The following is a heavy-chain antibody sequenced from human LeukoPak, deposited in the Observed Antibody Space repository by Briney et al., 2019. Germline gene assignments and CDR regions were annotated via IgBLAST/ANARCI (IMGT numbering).Heavy chain of an antibody. V-gene: IGHV3-53*01. CDR2: IYSGGST. J-gene: IGHJ4*02. D-gene: IGHD5-18*01. Sequence: GGSLRLSCAASGFTVSSNYMSWVRQAPGKGPEWVSVIYSGGSTYYADSVKGRFTISRDNSKNTLYLQMNSLRAEDTAVYYCASGYSYGERVDYWGQGTLVTVSS. CDR3: ASGYSYGERVDY. CDR1: GFTVSSNY.